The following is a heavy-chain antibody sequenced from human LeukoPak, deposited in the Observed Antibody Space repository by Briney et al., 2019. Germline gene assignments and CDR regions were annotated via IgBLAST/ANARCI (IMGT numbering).Heavy chain of an antibody. V-gene: IGHV3-30*18. CDR1: GFTFSSYG. J-gene: IGHJ4*02. CDR3: ANLYGDYPDY. CDR2: ISYDGSDE. Sequence: GGSLRLSCAASGFTFSSYGMHWVRQAPGKGLEGVAVISYDGSDEYYVDSVKGRFTISRDNSKSTLYLQMNSLRVEDTAVYYCANLYGDYPDYWGQGTLVTVSS. D-gene: IGHD4-17*01.